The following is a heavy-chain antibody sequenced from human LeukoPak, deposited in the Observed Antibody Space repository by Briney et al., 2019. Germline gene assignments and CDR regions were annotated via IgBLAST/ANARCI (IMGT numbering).Heavy chain of an antibody. Sequence: GGSLRLSCAASGLTFSSFAMSWVRQAPGKGLEWVSTISGSGGSTYYADSVKGRFTISRDNSKNTAYLQMNSLRAEDTAVYYCAKGYGSSGWYYFDYWGQGTLVAVSS. J-gene: IGHJ4*02. CDR1: GLTFSSFA. CDR3: AKGYGSSGWYYFDY. CDR2: ISGSGGST. V-gene: IGHV3-23*01. D-gene: IGHD6-19*01.